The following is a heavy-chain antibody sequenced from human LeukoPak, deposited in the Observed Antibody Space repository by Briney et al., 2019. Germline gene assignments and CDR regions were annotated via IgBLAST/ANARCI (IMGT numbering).Heavy chain of an antibody. CDR3: ASTTGGY. V-gene: IGHV3-30*02. Sequence: GGSLRLSCAASGFTFSSYGMHWVRQAPGKGLEWVAFIWSDGSKKYYADSVKGRFTISRDNSKNTLYLQVNTLRDEDTAVYYCASTTGGYWGQGTLVTVSS. J-gene: IGHJ4*02. CDR1: GFTFSSYG. CDR2: IWSDGSKK. D-gene: IGHD4-23*01.